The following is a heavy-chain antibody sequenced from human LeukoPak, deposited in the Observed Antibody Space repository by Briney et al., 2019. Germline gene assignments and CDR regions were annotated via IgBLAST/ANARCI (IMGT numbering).Heavy chain of an antibody. D-gene: IGHD1-26*01. J-gene: IGHJ6*03. V-gene: IGHV3-66*02. CDR1: GFTVSGNY. CDR2: IYSGGST. Sequence: GGSLRLSCAASGFTVSGNYMSWVRQAPGKGLEWASVIYSGGSTYYADSVKGRFTISRDNSKNTLYLQMNSLRAEDTAVYYCARSTFGPSGYYNYYYMDVWGKGTTVTVSS. CDR3: ARSTFGPSGYYNYYYMDV.